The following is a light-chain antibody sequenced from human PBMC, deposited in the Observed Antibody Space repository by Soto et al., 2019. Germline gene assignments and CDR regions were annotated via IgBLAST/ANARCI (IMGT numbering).Light chain of an antibody. CDR3: QSYDSSLSAPYV. Sequence: QAVVTQPPSVSGAPGQRVTISCAGSSSNIGAGYDVHWYQHLPGTAPKLLIYDNNNRPSGVPDRFSGSKSGTSAALAITGLQAEEEADYYCQSYDSSLSAPYVFGTGTKVTVL. CDR2: DNN. CDR1: SSNIGAGYD. J-gene: IGLJ1*01. V-gene: IGLV1-40*01.